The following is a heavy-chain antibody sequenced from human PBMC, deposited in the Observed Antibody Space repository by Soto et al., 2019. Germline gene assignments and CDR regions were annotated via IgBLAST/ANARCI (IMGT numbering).Heavy chain of an antibody. CDR1: GGSISSYY. CDR2: IYYSGST. CDR3: ARKLVRDYGDYAWFYP. J-gene: IGHJ5*02. Sequence: PXGTLALTCTVSGGSISSYYWSWIRQPPGKGLEWIGYIYYSGSTNYNPSLKSRVTISVDTSKNQFSLKLSSVTAADTAVYYCARKLVRDYGDYAWFYPWGQGTLVTVSS. D-gene: IGHD4-17*01. V-gene: IGHV4-59*01.